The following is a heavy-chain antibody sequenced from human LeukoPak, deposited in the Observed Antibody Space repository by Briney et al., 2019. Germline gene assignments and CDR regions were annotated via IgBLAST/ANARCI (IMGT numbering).Heavy chain of an antibody. J-gene: IGHJ6*02. V-gene: IGHV3-15*01. Sequence: GGYLRLSCAASGFTFSNAWMSWVRQAPGKGLEWDGRIKSETDGGTTDYAAPVKGRFTISRDDSKNTPYLQMYSLKTEDTAVYYCTTSKFQLLYPYYYGLAVWGQGATVTVSS. CDR1: GFTFSNAW. CDR2: IKSETDGGTT. D-gene: IGHD2-2*02. CDR3: TTSKFQLLYPYYYGLAV.